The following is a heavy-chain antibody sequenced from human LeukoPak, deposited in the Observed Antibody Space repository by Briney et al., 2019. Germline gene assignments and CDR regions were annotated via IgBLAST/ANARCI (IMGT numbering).Heavy chain of an antibody. V-gene: IGHV1-8*01. CDR3: ARGPFGGDAFDI. J-gene: IGHJ3*02. CDR2: MNPNSGNT. Sequence: ASVKVSCKASGYTFTSYGINWVRQATGQGLEWMGWMNPNSGNTGCAQKFQGRVTMTRNTSISTAYMELSSLRSEDTAVYYCARGPFGGDAFDIWGQGTMVTVSS. CDR1: GYTFTSYG. D-gene: IGHD3-10*01.